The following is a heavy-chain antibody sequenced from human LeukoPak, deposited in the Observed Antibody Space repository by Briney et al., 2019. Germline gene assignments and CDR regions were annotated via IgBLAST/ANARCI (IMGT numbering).Heavy chain of an antibody. CDR3: ASSRGYSYGYDY. V-gene: IGHV1-2*02. CDR1: GYTLSGYY. J-gene: IGHJ4*02. CDR2: INPKSGGP. D-gene: IGHD5-18*01. Sequence: GASVKVSCKASGYTLSGYYMHWVRQAPGQGLEWMGWINPKSGGPNFAQKFQGRVTMTRDASISTAYMELSSLTSDDTAVYYCASSRGYSYGYDYWGQGTLVTVSS.